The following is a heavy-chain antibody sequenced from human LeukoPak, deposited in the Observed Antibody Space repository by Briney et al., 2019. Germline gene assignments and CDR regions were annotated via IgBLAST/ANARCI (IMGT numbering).Heavy chain of an antibody. CDR3: AKDYSDSSGYFRVPHVFDF. V-gene: IGHV3-30*02. CDR2: IRYDRGNQ. J-gene: IGHJ4*02. D-gene: IGHD3-22*01. CDR1: AFSFNTYG. Sequence: GGSLRLSCATSAFSFNTYGMHWVRQAPGKGLEWVAFIRYDRGNQYYADSVKGRFTISRDNSKNTLYLQMNSLRAEDTAVYYCAKDYSDSSGYFRVPHVFDFWGQGTLVTVSS.